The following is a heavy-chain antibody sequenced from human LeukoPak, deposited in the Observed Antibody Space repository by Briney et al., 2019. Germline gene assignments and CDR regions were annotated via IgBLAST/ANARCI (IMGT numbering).Heavy chain of an antibody. CDR1: GFTFDDYG. CDR3: AGFRVYGDYSIYYYMDV. Sequence: PGGSLRLSCAASGFTFDDYGMSWVRQAPGKGLEWVSGINWNGGSTGYADSVKGRFTISRDNAKNSLYLQMNSLRAEDTALYYCAGFRVYGDYSIYYYMDVWGKGTTVTVSS. CDR2: INWNGGST. V-gene: IGHV3-20*04. D-gene: IGHD4-17*01. J-gene: IGHJ6*03.